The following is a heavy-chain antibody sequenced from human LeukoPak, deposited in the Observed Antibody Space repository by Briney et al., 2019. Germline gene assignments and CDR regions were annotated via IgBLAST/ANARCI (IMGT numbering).Heavy chain of an antibody. V-gene: IGHV3-33*06. CDR1: GFTFSSYG. J-gene: IGHJ4*02. CDR3: AKYETWDEAAAGTGPYY. Sequence: GGSLRLSCAASGFTFSSYGMHWVRQAPGKGLEWVAVIWYDGSNKYYADSVKGRFTISRDNSKNTLYLQMNSLRAEDTAVYYCAKYETWDEAAAGTGPYYWGQGTLVTVSS. D-gene: IGHD6-13*01. CDR2: IWYDGSNK.